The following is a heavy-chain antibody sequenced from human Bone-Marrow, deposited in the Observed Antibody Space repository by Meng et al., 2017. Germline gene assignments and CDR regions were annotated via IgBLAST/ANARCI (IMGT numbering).Heavy chain of an antibody. V-gene: IGHV4-34*01. Sequence: QVHLQQCGAGLLNPSETLSLTCAVYGGSLSGYYWSWIRQPPGKGLEWIGEIYHGGDTNYNPSLKSRVTIAIDKSKNQFSLKLSSVTAADTAVYYCASWIYSCGWQWGQGALVTVSS. J-gene: IGHJ4*02. CDR2: IYHGGDT. D-gene: IGHD6-19*01. CDR1: GGSLSGYY. CDR3: ASWIYSCGWQ.